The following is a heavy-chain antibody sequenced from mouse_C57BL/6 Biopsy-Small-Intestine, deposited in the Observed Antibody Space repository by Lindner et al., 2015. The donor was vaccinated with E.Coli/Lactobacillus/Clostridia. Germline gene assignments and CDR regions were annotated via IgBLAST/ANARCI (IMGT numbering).Heavy chain of an antibody. CDR1: GYTFTSYG. J-gene: IGHJ3*01. Sequence: SVKVSCKASGYTFTSYGLHWVRQAPGQRLEWMGWINAGNGDSKYSQKLQGRVTITRDTSASTAYMELSSLRSEDTAVYYCATTLRSSSSYDAFDIWGQGTMVTVSS. D-gene: IGHD2-3*01. CDR2: INAGNGDS. V-gene: IGHV1-14*01. CDR3: ATTLRSSSSYDAFDI.